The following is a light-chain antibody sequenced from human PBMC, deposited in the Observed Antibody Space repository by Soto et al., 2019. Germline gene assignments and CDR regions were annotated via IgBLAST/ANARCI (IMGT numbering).Light chain of an antibody. CDR3: QQYGSSPPYT. V-gene: IGKV3-20*01. CDR2: AAS. J-gene: IGKJ2*01. Sequence: EIVMTQSPGTLSLSPGERATLSCRASQTINNNFLGWYQQKPGQPPRLLIFAASRRATGIPDSFSGSGSGTDFTLTISRLEPGDFGVYYCQQYGSSPPYTFGQGTKLDIK. CDR1: QTINNNF.